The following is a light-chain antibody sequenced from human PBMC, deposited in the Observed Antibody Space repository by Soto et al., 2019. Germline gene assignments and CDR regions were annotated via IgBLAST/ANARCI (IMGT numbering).Light chain of an antibody. CDR3: QSYDSSLSGSKV. CDR2: GDS. J-gene: IGLJ2*01. Sequence: QSVLTQPPSVSGAPGQRVTFSCTGSSSNIGARYDVHWYQQLPGPAPKLLIYGDSNRPSGVPDRFSGSKSGTSASLAITGLQAEDEADYYCQSYDSSLSGSKVFGGGTKLTVL. CDR1: SSNIGARYD. V-gene: IGLV1-40*01.